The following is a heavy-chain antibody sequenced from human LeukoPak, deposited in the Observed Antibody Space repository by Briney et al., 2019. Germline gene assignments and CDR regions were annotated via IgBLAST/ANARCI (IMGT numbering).Heavy chain of an antibody. V-gene: IGHV4-30-2*01. CDR1: GGSISSHGYY. CDR2: IYHSGST. CDR3: ARANYYDSSGYFYYFDY. D-gene: IGHD3-22*01. Sequence: PSETLSLTCTVSGGSISSHGYYWGWIRQPPGKGLEWIGYIYHSGSTYYNPSLKSRVTISVDRSKNQFSLKLSSVTAADTAVYYCARANYYDSSGYFYYFDYWGQGTLVTVSS. J-gene: IGHJ4*02.